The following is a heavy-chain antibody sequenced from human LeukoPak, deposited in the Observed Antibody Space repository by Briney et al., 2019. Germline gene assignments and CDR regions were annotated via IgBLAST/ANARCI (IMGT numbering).Heavy chain of an antibody. J-gene: IGHJ4*02. CDR2: ISAYNGNT. D-gene: IGHD2-2*01. V-gene: IGHV1-18*01. CDR1: GYTFTSYG. CDR3: ARGSLDPYCSSTSCYVFDY. Sequence: ASVKVSCKASGYTFTSYGISWVRQAPGQGLEWMGWISAYNGNTNYVQKFQGRVTITADKSTRTAYMELSSLRSEDTAVYYCARGSLDPYCSSTSCYVFDYWGQGTLVTVSS.